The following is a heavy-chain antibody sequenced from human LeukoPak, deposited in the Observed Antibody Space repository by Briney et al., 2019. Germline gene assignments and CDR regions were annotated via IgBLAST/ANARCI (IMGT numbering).Heavy chain of an antibody. CDR2: INHSGST. D-gene: IGHD4-17*01. Sequence: SETLSLTCAVYGGSFSGYYWSWIRQPPGKGLEWIGEINHSGSTNYNPSLKSRVTISVDTSKNQFSLKLSSVTAADTAVYYCARQRGFGDPLTPVSEFDCWGQGTLVTVSS. V-gene: IGHV4-34*01. CDR3: ARQRGFGDPLTPVSEFDC. J-gene: IGHJ4*02. CDR1: GGSFSGYY.